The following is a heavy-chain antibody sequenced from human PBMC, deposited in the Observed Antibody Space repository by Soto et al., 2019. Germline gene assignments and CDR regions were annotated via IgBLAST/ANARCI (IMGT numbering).Heavy chain of an antibody. Sequence: GGSLRLSCAASGFTFSSYGMHWVRQAPGKGLEWVAVIWYDGSNKYYADSVKGRFTISRDNSKNTLYLQMNSLRAEDTAVYYCAREGGYYDSSGLRRYFDYWGQGTLVTVSS. CDR1: GFTFSSYG. CDR3: AREGGYYDSSGLRRYFDY. D-gene: IGHD3-22*01. V-gene: IGHV3-33*01. CDR2: IWYDGSNK. J-gene: IGHJ4*02.